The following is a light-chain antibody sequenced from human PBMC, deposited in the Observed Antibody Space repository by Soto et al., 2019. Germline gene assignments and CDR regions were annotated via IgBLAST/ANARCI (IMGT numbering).Light chain of an antibody. Sequence: DIQMTQSPSTLSASVGDRVTITCRATQSISKWLAWYQQKPVKAPKLLIYEASSLDSGVPSRFSGSGSGTEFSLTISSLQPDAFATYYCQHQSYRLGQGTRLEIK. V-gene: IGKV1-5*03. CDR3: QHQSYR. CDR2: EAS. J-gene: IGKJ2*03. CDR1: QSISKW.